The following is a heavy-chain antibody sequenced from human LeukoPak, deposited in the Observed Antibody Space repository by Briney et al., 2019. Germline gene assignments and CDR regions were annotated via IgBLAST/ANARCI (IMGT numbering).Heavy chain of an antibody. D-gene: IGHD2-15*01. CDR2: IYYSGST. CDR3: ARAGYCSGGSCYLHPLFDY. Sequence: PSETLSLTCTASGGSISSGGYYWSWIRQHPGKGLEWIGYIYYSGSTYYNPSLKSRVTISVDTSKNQFSLKLSSVTAADTAVYYCARAGYCSGGSCYLHPLFDYWGQGTLVTVSS. CDR1: GGSISSGGYY. V-gene: IGHV4-31*03. J-gene: IGHJ4*02.